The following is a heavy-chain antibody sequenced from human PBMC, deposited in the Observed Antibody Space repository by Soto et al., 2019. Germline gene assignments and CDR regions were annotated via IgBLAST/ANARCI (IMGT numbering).Heavy chain of an antibody. D-gene: IGHD3-22*01. V-gene: IGHV5-51*01. J-gene: IGHJ4*02. CDR3: ARHPSAYYDNSNYYYRFDY. CDR2: IFPGDSDT. CDR1: GYTFTNSW. Sequence: EVQLVQSGAEVKKPGESLKISCKVSGYTFTNSWIAWVRQMPGKGLEWMGIIFPGDSDTRYSPSFQGQVTISADNSIGTAYLQWSSLKASDTAMYYCARHPSAYYDNSNYYYRFDYWGQGTLVTVSS.